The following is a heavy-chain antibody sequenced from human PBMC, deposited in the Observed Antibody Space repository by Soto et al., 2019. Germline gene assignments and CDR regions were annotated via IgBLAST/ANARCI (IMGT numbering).Heavy chain of an antibody. Sequence: SETLSLTCTVSGGSIDSFYWSWIRQFPGKGLEWIGYIYYSGSTTNYNPSLKSRATLSVDTSKNQFSLTLSSMTAADTAVYYCARPFLWSGYLPAPRDRIDAWGPGTPVTVTT. CDR3: ARPFLWSGYLPAPRDRIDA. CDR2: IYYSGSTT. CDR1: GGSIDSFY. J-gene: IGHJ5*01. D-gene: IGHD3-3*01. V-gene: IGHV4-59*01.